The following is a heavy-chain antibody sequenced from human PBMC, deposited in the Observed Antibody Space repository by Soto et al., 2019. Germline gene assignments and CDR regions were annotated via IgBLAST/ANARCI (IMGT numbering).Heavy chain of an antibody. Sequence: GGSLRLSCAASGFTFSSYSMNWVRQAPGKGLEWVSSISSSSSYIYYADSVKGRFTISGDNAKNSLYLQMNSLRAEDTAVYYCARDPGTGYYDSSGYYYDYWGQGTLVTVSS. J-gene: IGHJ4*02. CDR2: ISSSSSYI. V-gene: IGHV3-21*01. CDR3: ARDPGTGYYDSSGYYYDY. D-gene: IGHD3-22*01. CDR1: GFTFSSYS.